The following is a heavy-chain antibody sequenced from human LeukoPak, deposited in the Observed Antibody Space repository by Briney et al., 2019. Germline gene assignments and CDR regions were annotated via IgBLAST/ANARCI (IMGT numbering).Heavy chain of an antibody. CDR1: GGSISSGGYY. J-gene: IGHJ3*02. V-gene: IGHV4-31*03. CDR3: ATLRISTTNPFDI. Sequence: SQTLSLTCTVSGGSISSGGYYWSWIRQHPGKGLEWIGYIYYSGSTYYNPSLKSRVTISVDTPKNQFSLKLSSVTAADTAVYYCATLRISTTNPFDIWGQGTMVTVSS. D-gene: IGHD2-15*01. CDR2: IYYSGST.